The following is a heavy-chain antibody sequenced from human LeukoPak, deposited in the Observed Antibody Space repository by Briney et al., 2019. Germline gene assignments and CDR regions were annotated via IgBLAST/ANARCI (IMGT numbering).Heavy chain of an antibody. Sequence: KSSETLSLTCSVSGDSIGSYYWTWIRQSPGKGLEWIGYIYYGGSTNYSPSLKSRVSISVDTSNNQFSLQLRSVSAADTAIYYCARGRARDGSYPWLDSWGQGTLVTVSS. V-gene: IGHV4-59*01. CDR2: IYYGGST. CDR3: ARGRARDGSYPWLDS. J-gene: IGHJ5*01. CDR1: GDSIGSYY. D-gene: IGHD3-16*02.